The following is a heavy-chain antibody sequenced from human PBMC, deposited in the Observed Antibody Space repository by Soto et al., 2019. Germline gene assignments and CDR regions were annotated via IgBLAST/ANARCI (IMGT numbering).Heavy chain of an antibody. Sequence: GXLRLSCAAAGFTFNTFALTWVLQAPGKGLEWVSSITVDGVSTYYVDSVKGRFTVSRDNSKNTLYLQVDSLTAEDTAVYYCAKVVYERSVNDALDIWGQGTMVTV. V-gene: IGHV3-23*01. CDR2: ITVDGVST. D-gene: IGHD3-22*01. J-gene: IGHJ3*02. CDR1: GFTFNTFA. CDR3: AKVVYERSVNDALDI.